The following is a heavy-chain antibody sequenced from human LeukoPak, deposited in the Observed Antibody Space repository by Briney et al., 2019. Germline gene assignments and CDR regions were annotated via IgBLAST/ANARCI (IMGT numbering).Heavy chain of an antibody. J-gene: IGHJ3*02. V-gene: IGHV1-46*01. Sequence: GASVKVSCKASGYTFTSYYMHWARQAPGQGLEWMGIINPSGGSTSYAQKFQGRVTMTRDTSTSTVYMELSSLRSEDTAVYYCARDSSLATITYAFDIWGQGTMVTVSS. CDR1: GYTFTSYY. CDR3: ARDSSLATITYAFDI. CDR2: INPSGGST. D-gene: IGHD5-12*01.